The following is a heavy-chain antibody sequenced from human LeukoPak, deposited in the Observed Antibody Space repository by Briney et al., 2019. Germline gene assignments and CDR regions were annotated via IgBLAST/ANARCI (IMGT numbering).Heavy chain of an antibody. D-gene: IGHD2-2*01. CDR2: IYPGDSDT. J-gene: IGHJ4*02. V-gene: IGHV5-51*01. CDR3: ARHEGGDIVVVSGFEY. CDR1: GYSFTTNW. Sequence: GESLKISCKGSGYSFTTNWIGWVRQMPGKGLEWMGIIYPGDSDTRYSPSFQGQVTISADKSISTAYLQWNSLKASDTAMYYCARHEGGDIVVVSGFEYWGQGTLVTVSS.